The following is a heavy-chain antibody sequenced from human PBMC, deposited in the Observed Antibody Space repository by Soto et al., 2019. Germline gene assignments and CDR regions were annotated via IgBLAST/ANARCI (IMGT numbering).Heavy chain of an antibody. CDR3: ARGIRLWPYYYYYGMDV. CDR1: GYTFTGYY. D-gene: IGHD5-18*01. V-gene: IGHV1-2*04. CDR2: INPNSGGT. J-gene: IGHJ6*02. Sequence: GASVKVSCKASGYTFTGYYMHWVRQAPGQGLEWMGWINPNSGGTNYAQKFQGWVTMTRDTSISTAYMELSRLRSDDTAVYYCARGIRLWPYYYYYGMDVWGQGTTVTV.